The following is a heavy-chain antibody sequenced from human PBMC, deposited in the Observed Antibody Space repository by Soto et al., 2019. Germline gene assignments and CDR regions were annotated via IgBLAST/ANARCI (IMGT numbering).Heavy chain of an antibody. CDR3: AAQDYDILTGYFSDAFDI. J-gene: IGHJ3*02. Sequence: QLQLQESGPGLVKPSETLSLTCTVSGGSISSSSYYWGWIRQPPGKGLEWIGRISSSGSTYYNPSLKSRFTISVDTSKNQFSLKLSSVTAADTAVYYCAAQDYDILTGYFSDAFDIWGQGTMVTVSS. CDR2: ISSSGST. CDR1: GGSISSSSYY. V-gene: IGHV4-39*01. D-gene: IGHD3-9*01.